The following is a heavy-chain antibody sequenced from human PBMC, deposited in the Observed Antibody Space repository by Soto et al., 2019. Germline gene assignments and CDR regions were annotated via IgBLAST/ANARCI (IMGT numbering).Heavy chain of an antibody. CDR3: AREGDYYDSSGYYPGY. CDR1: GFTFSSYA. J-gene: IGHJ4*02. Sequence: QVQLVESGGGVVQPGRSLRLSCAASGFTFSSYAMHWVRQAPGKGLEWVAVISYDGINKYYADSVKGRFTISRDNSKNTLYLQMNSLRAEDTAVYYCAREGDYYDSSGYYPGYWGQGTLVTVSS. CDR2: ISYDGINK. V-gene: IGHV3-30-3*01. D-gene: IGHD3-22*01.